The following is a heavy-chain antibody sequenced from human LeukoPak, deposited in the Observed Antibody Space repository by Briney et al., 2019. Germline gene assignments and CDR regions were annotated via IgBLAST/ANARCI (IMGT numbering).Heavy chain of an antibody. CDR1: GFTFSSYE. CDR3: AREWDS. Sequence: GGSLRLSCAASGFTFSSYEMNWVRQAPGKGLEWVSHISSISDNIKYADSVKGRFTISRDNVKNSLYLQMNSLRAEDTALYYCAREWDSWGQGTLVTVSS. V-gene: IGHV3-48*01. J-gene: IGHJ4*02. CDR2: ISSISDNI.